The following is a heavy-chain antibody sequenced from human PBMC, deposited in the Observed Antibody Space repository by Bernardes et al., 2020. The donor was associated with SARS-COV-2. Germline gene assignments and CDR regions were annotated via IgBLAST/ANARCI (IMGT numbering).Heavy chain of an antibody. D-gene: IGHD1-1*01. J-gene: IGHJ6*02. CDR3: ARSQVEPEFMDV. CDR1: GDSISSNLYY. V-gene: IGHV4-39*01. CDR2: IYYSATT. Sequence: SETLSLTCTVSGDSISSNLYYWAWIRQPPGKGLEWIGNIYYSATTYYNPSLKSRVTISVDTSKNQFSLNLSPVTAADTAVYYCARSQVEPEFMDVWGQGTTVTVSS.